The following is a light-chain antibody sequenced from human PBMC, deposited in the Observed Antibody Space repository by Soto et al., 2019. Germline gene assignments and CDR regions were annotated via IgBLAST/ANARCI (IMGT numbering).Light chain of an antibody. CDR3: QQYDSYST. CDR2: DAS. V-gene: IGKV1-5*01. CDR1: QSISTS. Sequence: DMQMTQSPSTLSASVGDRVTITCRASQSISTSLAWYQQKPGKAPKLLIHDASSLESGVPSRFSGSGSGTEFTLTISSLQPDDFATYYCQQYDSYSTFGQGTKV. J-gene: IGKJ1*01.